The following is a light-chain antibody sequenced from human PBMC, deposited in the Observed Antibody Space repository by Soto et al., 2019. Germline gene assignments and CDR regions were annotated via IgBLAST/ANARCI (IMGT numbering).Light chain of an antibody. CDR3: LQDYNYPLT. V-gene: IGKV1-6*01. CDR2: AAS. Sequence: AIPMTQSPSSLSAPVGDRVTITCRASQGIRNDLGWYQQKPGKAPKLLIYAASSLQRGVPSRFSGSGSGTDFTLTISSLQPEDFATDDCLQDYNYPLTFGGGNKVEIK. J-gene: IGKJ4*01. CDR1: QGIRND.